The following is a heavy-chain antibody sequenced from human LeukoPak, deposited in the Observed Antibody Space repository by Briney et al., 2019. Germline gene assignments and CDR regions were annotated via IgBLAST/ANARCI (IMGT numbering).Heavy chain of an antibody. CDR2: IRSKAYGGTT. Sequence: GGSLRLSCTASGFTFGDYGMSWVRQATGTGLEWVGFIRSKAYGGTTEYAASVKGRFTISRDDSKSIAYLQMNSLKTEDTAVYYCTRGKGAAGTSDYWGQGTLVTLSS. CDR3: TRGKGAAGTSDY. CDR1: GFTFGDYG. V-gene: IGHV3-49*04. J-gene: IGHJ4*02. D-gene: IGHD6-13*01.